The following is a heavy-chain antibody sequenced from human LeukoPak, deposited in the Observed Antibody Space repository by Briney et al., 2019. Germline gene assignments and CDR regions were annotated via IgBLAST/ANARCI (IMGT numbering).Heavy chain of an antibody. CDR3: ARENGYRYDY. CDR1: GFTFSNYG. J-gene: IGHJ4*02. D-gene: IGHD5-18*01. CDR2: IRYDGNTK. Sequence: GGSLRLSCAASGFTFSNYGMHWVRQAPGKGLEWVAYIRYDGNTKYYADSVKGRFTISRDNSKNTLYLQMNSLRSEDTAVYYCARENGYRYDYWGQGTLVTVSS. V-gene: IGHV3-30*02.